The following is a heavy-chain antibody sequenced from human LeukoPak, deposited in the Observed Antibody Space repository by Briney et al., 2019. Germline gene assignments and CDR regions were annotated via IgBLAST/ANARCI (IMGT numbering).Heavy chain of an antibody. V-gene: IGHV4-59*12. J-gene: IGHJ4*02. CDR2: IYYSGST. CDR3: ARDKVATASD. CDR1: GGSISSYY. D-gene: IGHD5-12*01. Sequence: SETLSLTCTVSGGSISSYYWSWIRQPPGKGLEWIGYIYYSGSTNYNPSLKSRVTISVDTSKNQFSLKLSSVTAADTAVYYCARDKVATASDWGQGTLVTVSP.